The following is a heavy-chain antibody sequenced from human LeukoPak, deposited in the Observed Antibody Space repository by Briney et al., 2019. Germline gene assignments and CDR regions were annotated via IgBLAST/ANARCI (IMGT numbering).Heavy chain of an antibody. Sequence: SGGSLRLSCAASGFTFSSYSMNWVRQAPGKGLEWVSSISSSSSYIYYADSVKGRFTISRDNAKNSLYLQMNSLRAEDTAVYYCAREFTTVAGTGDYWGQGTLVTVSS. CDR2: ISSSSSYI. V-gene: IGHV3-21*01. CDR1: GFTFSSYS. CDR3: AREFTTVAGTGDY. J-gene: IGHJ4*02. D-gene: IGHD6-19*01.